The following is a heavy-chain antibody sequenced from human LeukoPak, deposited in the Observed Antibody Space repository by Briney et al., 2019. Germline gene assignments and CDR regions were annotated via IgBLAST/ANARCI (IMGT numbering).Heavy chain of an antibody. Sequence: GGSLRLSCAASGLTVSSNYMNWVRQAPGKGLEWVSVLYSDDNTYYAGSVKGRFTISRDNSKNTLYLHMSSLRAEDTAVYYCARCPTNRNWFFDLWGRGTLVTVPS. V-gene: IGHV3-53*01. CDR1: GLTVSSNY. D-gene: IGHD1-14*01. CDR3: ARCPTNRNWFFDL. CDR2: LYSDDNT. J-gene: IGHJ2*01.